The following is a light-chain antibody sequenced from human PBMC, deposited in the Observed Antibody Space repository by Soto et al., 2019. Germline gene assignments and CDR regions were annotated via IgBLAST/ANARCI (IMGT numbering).Light chain of an antibody. CDR1: QSVSSSY. CDR3: QRYGSSFSIT. V-gene: IGKV3-20*01. Sequence: EIVLTQSPGTLSLSPGERATLSCRASQSVSSSYLAWYQQKPGQAPRLLIYGASSRATGIPDRFSGSGSGTDFTLTISRLEPEDFAVYYCQRYGSSFSITFGQGTRLEIK. J-gene: IGKJ5*01. CDR2: GAS.